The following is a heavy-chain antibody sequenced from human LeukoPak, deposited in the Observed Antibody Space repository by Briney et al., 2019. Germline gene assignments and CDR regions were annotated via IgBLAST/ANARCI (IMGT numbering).Heavy chain of an antibody. CDR1: GGTFSIYA. V-gene: IGHV1-69*04. CDR2: TITILGIA. J-gene: IGHJ4*02. Sequence: SVTVSFKASGGTFSIYAISWVRQAPGQGLEWMGRTITILGIANYAQKFQGRVTITADKSTSTAYMELSSLRSEDTAVYYCARDLGYSSGWYSDYWGQGTLVTVSS. D-gene: IGHD6-19*01. CDR3: ARDLGYSSGWYSDY.